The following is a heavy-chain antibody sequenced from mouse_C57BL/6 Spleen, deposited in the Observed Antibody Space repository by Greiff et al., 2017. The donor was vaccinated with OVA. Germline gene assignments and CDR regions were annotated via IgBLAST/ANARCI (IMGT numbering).Heavy chain of an antibody. CDR1: GYTFTDYN. Sequence: VQLKESGPELVKPGASVKMSCKASGYTFTDYNMHWVKQSHGKSLEWIGYINPNNGGTSYNQKFKGKATLTVNKSSSTAYMELRSLTSEDSAVYYCARWGLRDYYAMDYWGQGTSVTVSS. J-gene: IGHJ4*01. CDR2: INPNNGGT. V-gene: IGHV1-22*01. D-gene: IGHD2-4*01. CDR3: ARWGLRDYYAMDY.